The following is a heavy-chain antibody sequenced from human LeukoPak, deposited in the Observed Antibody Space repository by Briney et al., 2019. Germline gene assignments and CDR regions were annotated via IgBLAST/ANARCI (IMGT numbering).Heavy chain of an antibody. J-gene: IGHJ4*02. CDR3: AKDQPEYYYDSSGYPLDY. Sequence: GGSLRLSCAVSGITLSNYGMSWVRQAPGKGLEWVAGISDSGGSTNYADSVKGRFTISRDNPKNTLYLQMNSLRAEDTAVYYCAKDQPEYYYDSSGYPLDYWGQGTLVTVSS. V-gene: IGHV3-23*01. CDR1: GITLSNYG. D-gene: IGHD3-22*01. CDR2: ISDSGGST.